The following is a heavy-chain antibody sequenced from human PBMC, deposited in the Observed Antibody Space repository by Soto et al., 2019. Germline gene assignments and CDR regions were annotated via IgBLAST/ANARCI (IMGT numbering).Heavy chain of an antibody. CDR3: ARDWVPWELQFYFDP. CDR2: MNPNSGNT. Sequence: ASVKVSCKASGYTFTSYDINWVRQATGQGLEWMGWMNPNSGNTGYAQKFQGRVTMTRNTSISTAYMELSSLRSEDTAVYYCARDWVPWELQFYFDPWGHGTQVTVSS. D-gene: IGHD1-26*01. CDR1: GYTFTSYD. J-gene: IGHJ4*01. V-gene: IGHV1-8*01.